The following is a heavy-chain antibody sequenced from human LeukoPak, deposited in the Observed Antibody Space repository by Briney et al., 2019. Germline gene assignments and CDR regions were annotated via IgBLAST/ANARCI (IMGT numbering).Heavy chain of an antibody. CDR2: ISDTGNT. CDR1: GFTLSSYA. D-gene: IGHD2-15*01. V-gene: IGHV3-23*01. CDR3: AKAPVTTCRGAFCYPFDY. J-gene: IGHJ4*02. Sequence: GGSLRLSCAASGFTLSSYAMSWVRQAPGKGLEWVSAISDTGNTYHADSVKGRFTIARDSSKNTLFLQMNRLRPEDAAVYYCAKAPVTTCRGAFCYPFDYWGLGTLVTVSS.